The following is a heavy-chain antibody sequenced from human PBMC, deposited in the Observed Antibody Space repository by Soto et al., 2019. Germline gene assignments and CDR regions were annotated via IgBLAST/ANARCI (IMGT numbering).Heavy chain of an antibody. D-gene: IGHD3-22*01. J-gene: IGHJ4*02. CDR1: GGSITNDNYY. Sequence: LSLTCTVSGGSITNDNYYWSWIRQPPGKGLEWIGYIYYSASSHYNPSLKSRLIISVDTSKNQFSLQLSSVTAADTAVYYCATTSSFDNSGSPYWDQGALVTVSS. V-gene: IGHV4-30-4*01. CDR2: IYYSASS. CDR3: ATTSSFDNSGSPY.